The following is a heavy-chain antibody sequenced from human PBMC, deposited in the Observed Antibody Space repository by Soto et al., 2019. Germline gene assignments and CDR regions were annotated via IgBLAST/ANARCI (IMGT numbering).Heavy chain of an antibody. J-gene: IGHJ4*02. D-gene: IGHD5-12*01. CDR3: AREGDGYNSDY. V-gene: IGHV3-21*01. Sequence: EVQLVESGGGLVKPGGSLRLSCTASGFTFSSYSMNWVRQAPGKGLELVSSISSRSSYIYYADSVKGRFTISRDKAKNSLYLQMNSLRAEDTDVYYCAREGDGYNSDYWGQGTLVTVSS. CDR2: ISSRSSYI. CDR1: GFTFSSYS.